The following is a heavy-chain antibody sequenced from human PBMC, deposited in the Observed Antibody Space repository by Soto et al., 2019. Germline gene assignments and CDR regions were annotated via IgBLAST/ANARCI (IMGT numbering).Heavy chain of an antibody. J-gene: IGHJ4*02. CDR1: GFIFSNNG. D-gene: IGHD1-20*01. V-gene: IGHV3-53*01. CDR3: AREAFITGTTGDY. Sequence: GGSLRLSCVGSGFIFSNNGMHWVRQAPGKGLEWVSVIYSDGNTYYADSVKGRFTISRDNSKNTLYLQMNSLRAEDTAVYYCAREAFITGTTGDYWGQGTLVTVSS. CDR2: IYSDGNT.